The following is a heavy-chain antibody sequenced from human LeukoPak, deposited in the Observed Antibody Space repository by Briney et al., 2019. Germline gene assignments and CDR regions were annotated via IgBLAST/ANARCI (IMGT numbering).Heavy chain of an antibody. CDR1: GGTFSSYA. V-gene: IGHV1-69*05. CDR3: AGGGMATDSKLDY. J-gene: IGHJ4*02. CDR2: IIPIFGTA. D-gene: IGHD5-24*01. Sequence: GASVKVSCKASGGTFSSYAISWVRQAPGQGLEWMGGIIPIFGTANYAQKFQGRVTITTDESTSTAYMELSSLRSEDTAVYYCAGGGMATDSKLDYWGQGTLVTVSS.